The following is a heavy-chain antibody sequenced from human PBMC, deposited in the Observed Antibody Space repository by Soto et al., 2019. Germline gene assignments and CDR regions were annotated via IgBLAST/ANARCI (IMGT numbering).Heavy chain of an antibody. D-gene: IGHD6-13*01. CDR2: IYSGGNT. J-gene: IGHJ4*02. CDR1: GFTVSNNY. CDR3: ARDPTGIAASGAGG. V-gene: IGHV3-53*01. Sequence: EVQLVESGGGLIQPGGSLRLSCAASGFTVSNNYMRWVRQAPGKGLEWVSLIYSGGNTHYADSVKGRFTISSDDSKNTLYLQMNSLRVEDTAVYYCARDPTGIAASGAGGWGQGTLVTVSS.